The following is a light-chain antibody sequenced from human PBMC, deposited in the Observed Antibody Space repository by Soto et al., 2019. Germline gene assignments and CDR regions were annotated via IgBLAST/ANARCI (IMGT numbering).Light chain of an antibody. V-gene: IGKV3-15*01. CDR3: QQYNNWPQT. J-gene: IGKJ1*01. CDR2: GAS. Sequence: EIVMTHAPATLSWSAVGRGTLSCRASQSVSSNLAWYQQKPGQAPRLLIYGASTRATGIPARFSGSGSGTEFTLTISSLQSEDFAVYYCQQYNNWPQTFGQGTKVDIK. CDR1: QSVSSN.